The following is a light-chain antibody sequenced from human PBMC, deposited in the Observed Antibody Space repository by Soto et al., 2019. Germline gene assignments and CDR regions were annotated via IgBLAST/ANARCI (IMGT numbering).Light chain of an antibody. CDR3: QRYRGT. CDR2: DAS. Sequence: DIQMTQSPSTLSASVGDRVTITCRASQSISSWLAWYQQKPGKAPKLLIYDASSLESGVPSRFSGSGSGTEFTLSISSLQPDDFATYYCQRYRGTFGQGTKLEIK. J-gene: IGKJ2*02. CDR1: QSISSW. V-gene: IGKV1-5*01.